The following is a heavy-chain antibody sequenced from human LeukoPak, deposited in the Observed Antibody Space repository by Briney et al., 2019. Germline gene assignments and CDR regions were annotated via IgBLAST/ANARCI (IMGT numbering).Heavy chain of an antibody. CDR1: GYTFTSYG. CDR3: ARGLPLGYCTYGVRYPPKHFDF. J-gene: IGHJ4*02. V-gene: IGHV1-18*01. Sequence: GASVKVSCKASGYTFTSYGISWVRQAPGQGLEWMGWISAYNGNTNYAQKLQGRVTMTTDTSASTAYMELRSLRSDDTAVYYCARGLPLGYCTYGVRYPPKHFDFWGQGTLVTVSS. CDR2: ISAYNGNT. D-gene: IGHD2-8*01.